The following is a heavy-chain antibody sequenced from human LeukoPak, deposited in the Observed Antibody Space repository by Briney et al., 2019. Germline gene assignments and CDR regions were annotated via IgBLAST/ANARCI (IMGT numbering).Heavy chain of an antibody. CDR3: ARACGDYPYDY. D-gene: IGHD4-17*01. J-gene: IGHJ4*02. CDR2: IYYSGST. V-gene: IGHV4-30-4*08. Sequence: PSQTLSLTCTVSGGSISSGDYYLSWIRQPPGKGLEWIGYIYYSGSTYYNPSLKSRVTISVDTSKNQFSLKLSSVTAADTAVYYCARACGDYPYDYWGQGTLVTVSS. CDR1: GGSISSGDYY.